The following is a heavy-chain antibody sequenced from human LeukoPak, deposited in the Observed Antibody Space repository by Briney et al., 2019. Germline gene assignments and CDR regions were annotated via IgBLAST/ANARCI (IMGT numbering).Heavy chain of an antibody. Sequence: ASVKVSCKASGYTVTSYGISWVRKAPGQGLEWMGWISAYNGNTNYAEKLQGRVSMTTDTSTSTAYMELRSLRSDDTAVSYGAKVRKAARPNPFDFWGPGTLVTVSS. D-gene: IGHD6-6*01. CDR3: AKVRKAARPNPFDF. CDR2: ISAYNGNT. CDR1: GYTVTSYG. J-gene: IGHJ4*02. V-gene: IGHV1-18*01.